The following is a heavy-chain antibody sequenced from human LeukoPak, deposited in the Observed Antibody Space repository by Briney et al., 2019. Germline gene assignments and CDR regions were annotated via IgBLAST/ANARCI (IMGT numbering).Heavy chain of an antibody. V-gene: IGHV4-4*02. CDR3: ARVHIVVHNDAFDI. J-gene: IGHJ3*02. CDR1: GGSISSSNW. D-gene: IGHD2-21*01. CDR2: IYHSGST. Sequence: SVTLSLTCAVPGGSISSSNWWSWVRQPPGEGLEWIGEIYHSGSTNYNPSLKSRVTISVDKSKNQFSLKLSSVTAADTAVYYCARVHIVVHNDAFDIWGQGTMVTVSS.